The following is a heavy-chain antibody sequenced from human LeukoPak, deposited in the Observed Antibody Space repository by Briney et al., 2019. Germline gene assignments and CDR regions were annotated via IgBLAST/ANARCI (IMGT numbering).Heavy chain of an antibody. CDR2: ISAYNGNT. D-gene: IGHD3-22*01. J-gene: IGHJ4*02. CDR3: ARDQYYDSSGYFDY. Sequence: ASVKVSCKASGYTFTSYGISWVRQAPGQGLEWMGWISAYNGNTNYAQKLQGRVTMTTDTSTSTAYMELRSLRSDDTAVYYCARDQYYDSSGYFDYWGQGILVTVSS. CDR1: GYTFTSYG. V-gene: IGHV1-18*01.